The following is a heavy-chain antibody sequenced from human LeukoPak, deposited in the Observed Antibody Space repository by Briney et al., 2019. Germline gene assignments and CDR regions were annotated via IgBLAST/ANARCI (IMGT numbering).Heavy chain of an antibody. V-gene: IGHV4-59*01. D-gene: IGHD5-18*01. J-gene: IGHJ4*02. CDR1: GGSLSRFH. Sequence: SETLSLTCTVSGGSLSRFHWSCTRQPPGKGLEWIGYIYYSGSTNYNPSLKSRVTISIDTSKDQFALNLNSGTSLDTGVYDCARGASGYSYGWGQGTLVTVSS. CDR3: ARGASGYSYG. CDR2: IYYSGST.